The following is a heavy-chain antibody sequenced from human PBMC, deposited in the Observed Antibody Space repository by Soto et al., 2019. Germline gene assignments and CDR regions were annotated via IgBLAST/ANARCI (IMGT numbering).Heavy chain of an antibody. D-gene: IGHD2-15*01. Sequence: QVQLVQSGAEVKKPGSSVKVSCKASGGSFRAFAITWVRQAPGQGLEWVGGIIALFGTTNYAQKFHGRVTITADEPTSTAYMELSSLRSEDTAVYYCARTACSGIDGSDYIYYGMDVWCEGTAVAVSS. CDR3: ARTACSGIDGSDYIYYGMDV. CDR2: IIALFGTT. CDR1: GGSFRAFA. V-gene: IGHV1-69*01. J-gene: IGHJ6*04.